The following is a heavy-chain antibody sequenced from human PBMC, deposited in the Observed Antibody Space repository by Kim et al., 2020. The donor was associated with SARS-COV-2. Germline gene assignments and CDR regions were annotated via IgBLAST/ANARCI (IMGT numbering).Heavy chain of an antibody. V-gene: IGHV3-30*07. D-gene: IGHD2-21*02. J-gene: IGHJ3*02. CDR3: ARFCGGDCIDAFDI. Sequence: ADSVKGRLTISRDNSKNTLYLQMNSLRAEDTAVYYCARFCGGDCIDAFDIWGQGTMVTVSS.